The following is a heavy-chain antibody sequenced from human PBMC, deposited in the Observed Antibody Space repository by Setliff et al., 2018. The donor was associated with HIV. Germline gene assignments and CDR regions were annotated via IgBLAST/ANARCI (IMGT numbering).Heavy chain of an antibody. CDR1: GDSISGYY. D-gene: IGHD3-22*01. CDR3: ARDKGDSSGLTYFYMGV. Sequence: SETLSLTCTSSGDSISGYYWSWIRQPAGKGLEWIGRMHTSGNTNYNPSLKSRVTMSVDTSKNQFSLRLSSVTAADTAVYYCARDKGDSSGLTYFYMGVWGKGTTVTVSS. J-gene: IGHJ6*03. V-gene: IGHV4-4*07. CDR2: MHTSGNT.